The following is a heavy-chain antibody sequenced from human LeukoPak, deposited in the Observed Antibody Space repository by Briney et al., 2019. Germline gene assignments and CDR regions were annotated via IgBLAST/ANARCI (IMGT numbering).Heavy chain of an antibody. V-gene: IGHV4-59*08. D-gene: IGHD2-15*01. J-gene: IGHJ6*02. CDR1: GGSISTFH. CDR3: ARHVHCSGGSCYRYGMDG. Sequence: PSETLSLTCTVSGGSISTFHWSWIRQPPGRGLEWIGFNNNTGSTNYNPSLNSRVTISVDTSKNQFFLKLSSVTAADTAVYYCARHVHCSGGSCYRYGMDGWGQGTTVTVSS. CDR2: NNNTGST.